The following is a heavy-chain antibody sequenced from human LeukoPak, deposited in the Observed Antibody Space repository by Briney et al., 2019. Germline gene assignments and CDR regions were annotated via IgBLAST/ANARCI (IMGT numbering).Heavy chain of an antibody. J-gene: IGHJ4*02. CDR2: ISWNSGSI. CDR3: AKDISGIAVAGPIDY. CDR1: GFTFDDYA. V-gene: IGHV3-9*01. Sequence: PGRSLRLSCAASGFTFDDYAMHWVRQAPGKGLEWVSGISWNSGSIGYADSVKGRFTISRDNAKNSLYLQMNSLRAEDTALYCCAKDISGIAVAGPIDYWGQGTLVTVSS. D-gene: IGHD6-19*01.